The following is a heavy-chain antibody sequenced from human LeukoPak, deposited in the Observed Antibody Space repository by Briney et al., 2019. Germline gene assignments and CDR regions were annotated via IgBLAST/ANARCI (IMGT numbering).Heavy chain of an antibody. V-gene: IGHV1-69*06. CDR3: ARVVDSIAAAGTGYMDV. J-gene: IGHJ6*03. Sequence: GASVKVSCKASGDTFSSYAISWVRQAPGQGLEWMGRIIPSFGTANYAQKFQGRVTITADKSTSTAYMELSSLRSEDTAVYYCARVVDSIAAAGTGYMDVWGKGTTVTVSS. CDR2: IIPSFGTA. D-gene: IGHD6-13*01. CDR1: GDTFSSYA.